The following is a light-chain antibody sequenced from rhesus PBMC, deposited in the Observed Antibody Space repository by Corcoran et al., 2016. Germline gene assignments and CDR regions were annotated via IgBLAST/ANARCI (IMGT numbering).Light chain of an antibody. Sequence: DIQMTQSPSSLSASVGDTVTITCRASQGISSWLAWYKQKPVKSPKLLIYKASSLQSGVPTRFSGSGSGTDFTLTISSLQSEEFATYYCQQYSSRPFTFGPGTKLDIK. V-gene: IGKV1-22*01. CDR2: KAS. J-gene: IGKJ3*01. CDR1: QGISSW. CDR3: QQYSSRPFT.